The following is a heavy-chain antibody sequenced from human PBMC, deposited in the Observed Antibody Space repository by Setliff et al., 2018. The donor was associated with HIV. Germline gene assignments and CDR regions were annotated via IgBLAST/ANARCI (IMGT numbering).Heavy chain of an antibody. CDR1: GFSFRNSFYN. D-gene: IGHD6-13*01. Sequence: SETLSLTCNVSGFSFRNSFYNWGWIRQPPGKGLEWIGTIYYSGTTYYNPSLKSRVTMSIDTSQNQFSLKLTSVPATDTAVYYCARHRYSSSINWFDPWGQGTLVTVSS. CDR2: IYYSGTT. CDR3: ARHRYSSSINWFDP. J-gene: IGHJ5*02. V-gene: IGHV4-39*01.